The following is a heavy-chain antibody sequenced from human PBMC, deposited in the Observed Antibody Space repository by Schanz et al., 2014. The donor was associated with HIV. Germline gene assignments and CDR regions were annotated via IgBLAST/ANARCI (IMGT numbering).Heavy chain of an antibody. J-gene: IGHJ6*02. V-gene: IGHV3-30*18. Sequence: QVQLVESGGGVVQPGRSLRLSCAASGFTFSSYGMHWVRQAPGKGLEWVAVISYDGSNKYYADSVKGRFTISRDNSKNTMYLEMNSLRAEDTAVYYCAKDRITGTTAVPYYYYGMDVWGQGTTVTVSS. D-gene: IGHD1-7*01. CDR3: AKDRITGTTAVPYYYYGMDV. CDR2: ISYDGSNK. CDR1: GFTFSSYG.